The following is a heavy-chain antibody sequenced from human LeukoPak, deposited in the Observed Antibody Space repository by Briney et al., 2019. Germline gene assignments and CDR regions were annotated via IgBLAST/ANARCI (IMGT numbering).Heavy chain of an antibody. CDR1: GGSFSGYY. D-gene: IGHD3-10*01. V-gene: IGHV4-34*01. Sequence: PSETLSLTCAVYGGSFSGYYWTWIRQPPGKGLEWIGEISHSGSANYNPSLKSRVTISVDTSKNQFSLKVNSVTAADTAVYYCARQIDGFGEFDYFDYWGQGTLVTVSS. CDR3: ARQIDGFGEFDYFDY. J-gene: IGHJ4*02. CDR2: ISHSGSA.